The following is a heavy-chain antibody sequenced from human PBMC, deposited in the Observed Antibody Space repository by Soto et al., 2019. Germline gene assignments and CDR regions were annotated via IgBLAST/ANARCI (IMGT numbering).Heavy chain of an antibody. Sequence: GASVKVSCKASGYTFTGYYIHWVRQAPGQGLEWMGWINPNSGGTNYAQKFQGWVTMTRDTSISTAYMELSRLRSDDTAVYYCARDLEEIQLTAYYYYGMDVWGQGTTVTVSS. CDR3: ARDLEEIQLTAYYYYGMDV. D-gene: IGHD5-18*01. CDR1: GYTFTGYY. CDR2: INPNSGGT. V-gene: IGHV1-2*04. J-gene: IGHJ6*02.